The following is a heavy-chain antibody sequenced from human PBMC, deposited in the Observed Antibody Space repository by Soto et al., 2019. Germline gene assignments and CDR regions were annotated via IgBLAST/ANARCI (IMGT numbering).Heavy chain of an antibody. CDR1: GFTFSTYY. V-gene: IGHV3-7*01. Sequence: GGSLRLSCAASGFTFSTYYMSWVRQAPGKGLEWVANIRQDGSRKNYVDSLKGRFTISRDNAKSSLSLQMDSLRAEDTAVYYCARDDDGILDSWGQGTLVTVSS. CDR3: ARDDDGILDS. J-gene: IGHJ4*02. CDR2: IRQDGSRK.